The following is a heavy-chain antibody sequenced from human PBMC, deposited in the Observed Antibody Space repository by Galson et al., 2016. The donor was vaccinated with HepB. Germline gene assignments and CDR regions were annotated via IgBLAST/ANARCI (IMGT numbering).Heavy chain of an antibody. D-gene: IGHD3-10*01. CDR3: ARDRDAYFDY. Sequence: SLRLSCAASGFTFSSYGMHWVRQAPGKGLEWVAVLWYDGSDKYYADSVKGRFTISRDNSKNTLYLQMNSLRAEDTAVYYCARDRDAYFDYWGQGTLVTVSS. CDR2: LWYDGSDK. J-gene: IGHJ4*02. V-gene: IGHV3-33*01. CDR1: GFTFSSYG.